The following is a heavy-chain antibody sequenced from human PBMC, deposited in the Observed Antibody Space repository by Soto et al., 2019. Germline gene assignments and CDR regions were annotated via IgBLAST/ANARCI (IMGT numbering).Heavy chain of an antibody. CDR3: ARETQWLNWFDP. D-gene: IGHD6-19*01. CDR2: INAGNGNT. CDR1: GYTFTSYA. J-gene: IGHJ5*02. Sequence: GASVKVSCKASGYTFTSYAMHWVRQAPGQRLEWMGWINAGNGNTKYSQKFQGRFTISRDNAKNSLYLQMNSLRAEDTAVYYCARETQWLNWFDPWGQGTLVTVSS. V-gene: IGHV1-3*01.